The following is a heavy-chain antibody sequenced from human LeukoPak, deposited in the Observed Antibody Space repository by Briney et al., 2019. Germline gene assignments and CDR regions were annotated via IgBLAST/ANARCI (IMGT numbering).Heavy chain of an antibody. V-gene: IGHV4-59*01. CDR3: AREGYNTFDP. D-gene: IGHD1-14*01. J-gene: IGHJ5*02. Sequence: PSVTLSLTCTVSGGSISSYYWSWIRQPPGKGLEWIGYIYYSGSTNYNPSLKSRVTISVDTSKNQFSLKLSSVTAADTAVYYCAREGYNTFDPWGQGTLVTVSS. CDR1: GGSISSYY. CDR2: IYYSGST.